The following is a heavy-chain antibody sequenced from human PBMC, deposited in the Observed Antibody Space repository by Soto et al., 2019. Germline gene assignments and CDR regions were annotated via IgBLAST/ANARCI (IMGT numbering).Heavy chain of an antibody. CDR2: ISAYNGNT. Sequence: ASVKVSCKASGYTFTSYGISWVRQAPGQGLEWMGWISAYNGNTNYAQKLQGRVTMTTDTSTSTAYMELRSLRSDDTAVYYCARESEVYYYDSSGYYVYWGQGTLVTVSS. V-gene: IGHV1-18*01. CDR1: GYTFTSYG. D-gene: IGHD3-22*01. CDR3: ARESEVYYYDSSGYYVY. J-gene: IGHJ4*02.